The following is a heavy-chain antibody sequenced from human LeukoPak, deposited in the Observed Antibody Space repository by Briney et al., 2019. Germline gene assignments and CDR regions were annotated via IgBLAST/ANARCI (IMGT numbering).Heavy chain of an antibody. Sequence: TGGSLRLSCAASGFTFSSYDMHWVRQATGKGLEWVSAIGTAGDTYYPGSVKGRFTISRENAKNSLYLQMNSLRAGDPAVYYCAREGTDYYGSGSFDYWGQGTLVTVSS. J-gene: IGHJ4*02. CDR1: GFTFSSYD. CDR2: IGTAGDT. CDR3: AREGTDYYGSGSFDY. V-gene: IGHV3-13*01. D-gene: IGHD3-10*01.